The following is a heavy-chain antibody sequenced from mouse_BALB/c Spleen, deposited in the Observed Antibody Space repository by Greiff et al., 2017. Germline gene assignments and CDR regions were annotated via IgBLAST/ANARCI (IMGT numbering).Heavy chain of an antibody. D-gene: IGHD1-1*01. CDR2: IWAGGST. CDR1: GFSLTSYG. CDR3: ARERGYYGSSYPFAY. Sequence: VMLVESGPGLVAPSQSLSITCTVSGFSLTSYGVHWVRQPPGKGLEWLGVIWAGGSTNYNSALMSRLSISKDNSKSQVFLKMNSLQTDDTAMYYCARERGYYGSSYPFAYWGQGTLVTVSA. J-gene: IGHJ3*01. V-gene: IGHV2-9*02.